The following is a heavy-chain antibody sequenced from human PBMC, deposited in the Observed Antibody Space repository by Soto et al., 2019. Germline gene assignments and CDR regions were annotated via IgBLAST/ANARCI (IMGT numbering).Heavy chain of an antibody. D-gene: IGHD6-13*01. V-gene: IGHV1-69*08. CDR3: ARDYERHQLVRSYYYGMDV. Sequence: QVQLVQSGAEVKKPGSPVKVSCKASGGTFSSYTISWVRQAPGQGLEWMGRIIPILGITNYAQKFQGRVTITADKSTSTAYMELSSLRSEDTAVYYCARDYERHQLVRSYYYGMDVWGQGTTVTVSS. CDR1: GGTFSSYT. CDR2: IIPILGIT. J-gene: IGHJ6*02.